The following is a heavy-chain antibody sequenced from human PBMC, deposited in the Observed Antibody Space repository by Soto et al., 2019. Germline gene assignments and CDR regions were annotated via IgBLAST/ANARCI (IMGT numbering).Heavy chain of an antibody. Sequence: SETLSLTCTVSGGSVSSGSYYWSWIRQPPGKGLEWIGYIYYSGSTNYNPSLKSRVTISVDTSKNQFSLKLSSVTDADTAVYYCASSLTYPYVDFWSEKIGSPHYWGQGTLVTVSS. CDR3: ASSLTYPYVDFWSEKIGSPHY. J-gene: IGHJ4*02. CDR2: IYYSGST. CDR1: GGSVSSGSYY. D-gene: IGHD3-3*01. V-gene: IGHV4-61*01.